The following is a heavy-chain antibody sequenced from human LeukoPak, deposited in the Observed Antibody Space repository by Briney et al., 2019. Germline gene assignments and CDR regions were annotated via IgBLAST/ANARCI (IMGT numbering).Heavy chain of an antibody. D-gene: IGHD6-19*01. J-gene: IGHJ4*02. CDR2: IYTSGST. Sequence: ASETLSLTCTVSGGSISSGSYYWSWIRQPAGKGLEWIGRIYTSGSTNYNPSLKSRVTISVDTSKNQFSLKLSSVTAADTAVYYFARERSSGWYHAFDYWGQGTLVTVSS. CDR1: GGSISSGSYY. CDR3: ARERSSGWYHAFDY. V-gene: IGHV4-61*02.